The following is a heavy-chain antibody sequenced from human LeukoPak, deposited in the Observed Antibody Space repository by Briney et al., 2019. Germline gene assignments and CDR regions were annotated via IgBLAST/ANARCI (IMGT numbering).Heavy chain of an antibody. CDR1: GFTFNHYR. CDR2: ISSDSTI. D-gene: IGHD2-21*01. Sequence: GGSLRLSCAASGFTFNHYRMNWVRQAPGKGLEWVSHISSDSTIYYADSVKGRFTISRDNAKNSVYLQMNSLKVEDTAVYYCARRGYATMVGDFWGQGTLVTVSS. CDR3: ARRGYATMVGDF. V-gene: IGHV3-48*01. J-gene: IGHJ4*02.